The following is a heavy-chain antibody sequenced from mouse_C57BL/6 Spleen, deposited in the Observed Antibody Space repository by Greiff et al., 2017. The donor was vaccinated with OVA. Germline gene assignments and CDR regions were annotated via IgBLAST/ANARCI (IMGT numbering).Heavy chain of an antibody. Sequence: VQLQQSGAELVRPGASVTLSCKASGYTFTDYEMHWVKQTPVHGLEWIGAIDPETGGTAYNQKFKGKAILTADKSSSTAYMELRSLTSEDSAVYYCTRGGTAQATGFAYWGQGTLVTVSA. D-gene: IGHD3-2*02. J-gene: IGHJ3*01. CDR2: IDPETGGT. CDR3: TRGGTAQATGFAY. CDR1: GYTFTDYE. V-gene: IGHV1-15*01.